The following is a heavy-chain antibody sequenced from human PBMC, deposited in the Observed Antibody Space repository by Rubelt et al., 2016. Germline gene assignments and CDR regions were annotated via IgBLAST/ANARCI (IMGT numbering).Heavy chain of an antibody. D-gene: IGHD5-24*01. V-gene: IGHV4-34*11. Sequence: QVQLQQWGAGLLKPSETLSLTCAVYGGSFSGYYWSWIRQPPGKGLEWIGYIYYSGSTNYNPSLKRWVTISVDTSKNHVSLKLSSVTAADTAVYYWARHRDGYNFFRSVDVWGKGTTVTVSS. CDR3: ARHRDGYNFFRSVDV. CDR1: GGSFSGYY. CDR2: IYYSGST. J-gene: IGHJ6*04.